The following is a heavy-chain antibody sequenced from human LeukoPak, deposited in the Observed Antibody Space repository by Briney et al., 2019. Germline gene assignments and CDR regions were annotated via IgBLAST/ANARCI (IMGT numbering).Heavy chain of an antibody. D-gene: IGHD3-10*02. V-gene: IGHV3-30*02. CDR3: TCSRSYRDFDY. J-gene: IGHJ4*02. CDR2: IPYDKSTA. Sequence: GGSLRLSCAASGFTFSTFAMHLVRQAPGKGLEWVAFIPYDKSTAYYADSVKGRFTISRDNSKNTLDLQMNSLRTEDTAVYYCTCSRSYRDFDYWGQGVLVTVSS. CDR1: GFTFSTFA.